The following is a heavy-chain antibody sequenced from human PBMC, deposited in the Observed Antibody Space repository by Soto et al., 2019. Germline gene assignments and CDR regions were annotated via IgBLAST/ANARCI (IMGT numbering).Heavy chain of an antibody. J-gene: IGHJ6*02. CDR3: ARDQSFDRSYYYGIDL. V-gene: IGHV1-18*01. CDR2: ISPFNGNT. CDR1: GYPFTHYG. Sequence: QVQLVQSGAEVKKPGASVKVSCKSSGYPFTHYGITWVRQAPGQGLEWMGWISPFNGNTNYGQTLQGRVTLTTDTSTSTIYMDLRRLRYDATAVYYCARDQSFDRSYYYGIDLWGQGTTVTVSS. D-gene: IGHD3-22*01.